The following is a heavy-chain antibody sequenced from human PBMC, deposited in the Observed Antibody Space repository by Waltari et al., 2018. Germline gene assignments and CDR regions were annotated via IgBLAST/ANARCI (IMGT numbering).Heavy chain of an antibody. CDR3: ARANGGMAARKNKYNWFDP. J-gene: IGHJ5*02. CDR2: INHSGST. Sequence: QVQLQQWGAGLLKPSETLSLTCAVYGGSFSGYYWSWIRQPPGKGLEWIGEINHSGSTNYNTSLKSRVNLSVDTSKNQFSLKLSSVTAADTAVYYCARANGGMAARKNKYNWFDPWGQGTLVTVSS. CDR1: GGSFSGYY. V-gene: IGHV4-34*01. D-gene: IGHD6-6*01.